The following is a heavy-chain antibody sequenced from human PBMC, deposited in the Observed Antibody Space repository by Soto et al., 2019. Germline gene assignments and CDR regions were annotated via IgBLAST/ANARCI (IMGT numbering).Heavy chain of an antibody. J-gene: IGHJ6*02. V-gene: IGHV4-39*01. CDR2: IYYSGST. CDR1: GGSISSSSYY. Sequence: PSETLSLTCTVSGGSISSSSYYWGWIRQPPGKGLEWSGSIYYSGSTYYNPSLKSRVTISVDTSKNQFSLKLSSVTAADTAVYYCARHPTFRHYYYYGMDVWGQGTTVTVSS. CDR3: ARHPTFRHYYYYGMDV.